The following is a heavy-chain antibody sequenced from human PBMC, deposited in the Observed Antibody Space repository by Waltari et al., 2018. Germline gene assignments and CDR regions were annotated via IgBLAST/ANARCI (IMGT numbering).Heavy chain of an antibody. J-gene: IGHJ4*02. CDR1: GGSFSGYY. CDR3: ARAYDFWSGYSF. Sequence: QVQLQQWGAGLLKPSETLSLTCAVYGGSFSGYYWSWIRQPPGKGLEWIGEINHSGSTNYNPSLKSRVTISVDTSKNQFSLKLSSVTAADTAVYYCARAYDFWSGYSFWGQGTLVTVSS. V-gene: IGHV4-34*01. D-gene: IGHD3-3*01. CDR2: INHSGST.